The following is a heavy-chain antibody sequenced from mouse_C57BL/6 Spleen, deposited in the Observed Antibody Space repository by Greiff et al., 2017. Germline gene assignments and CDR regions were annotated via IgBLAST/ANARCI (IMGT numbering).Heavy chain of an antibody. CDR1: GYTFTSYW. J-gene: IGHJ1*03. CDR3: ARYYDYDGYWYFDV. D-gene: IGHD2-4*01. CDR2: IYPGSGST. V-gene: IGHV1-55*01. Sequence: VQLQQSGAELVKPGASVKMSCKASGYTFTSYWITWVKQRPGQGLEWIGDIYPGSGSTNYNEKFKSKATLTVDTSSSTAYMQLSSLTSEDSAVYYCARYYDYDGYWYFDVWGTGTTVTVSS.